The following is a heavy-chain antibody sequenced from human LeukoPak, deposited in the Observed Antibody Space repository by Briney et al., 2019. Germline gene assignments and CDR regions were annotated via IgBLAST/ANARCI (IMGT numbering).Heavy chain of an antibody. J-gene: IGHJ4*02. CDR3: ARHSDVVGAI. D-gene: IGHD3-16*01. CDR2: IYPRDSDT. V-gene: IGHV5-51*01. CDR1: GYTFTHQW. Sequence: GESLKISGEASGYTFTHQWTGWVRQMPGTGLEWVGIIYPRDSDTIYSPSFQGHVTISADTSINTAYLEWRSLEASDTAMYYCARHSDVVGAIWGQGTQVTVSS.